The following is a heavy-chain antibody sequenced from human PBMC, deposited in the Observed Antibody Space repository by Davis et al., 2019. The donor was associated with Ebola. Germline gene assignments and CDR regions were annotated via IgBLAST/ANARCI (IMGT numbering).Heavy chain of an antibody. D-gene: IGHD5-18*01. V-gene: IGHV4-59*08. J-gene: IGHJ4*02. CDR3: ARTTGRYSYGRFDY. CDR2: IYYSGST. Sequence: MPSETLSLTCTVSRGSISSYYWSWIRQSPGKGLEWIGYIYYSGSTNYNPSLKSRVTISVDTSKNQFSLKLSSVTAADTAVYYCARTTGRYSYGRFDYWGQGTLVTVSS. CDR1: RGSISSYY.